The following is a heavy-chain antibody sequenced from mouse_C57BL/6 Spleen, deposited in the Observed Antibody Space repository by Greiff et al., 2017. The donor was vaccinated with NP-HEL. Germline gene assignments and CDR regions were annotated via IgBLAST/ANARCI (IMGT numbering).Heavy chain of an antibody. V-gene: IGHV1-18*01. CDR2: INPNNGGT. D-gene: IGHD2-1*01. CDR3: ARYEGNYWYFDV. J-gene: IGHJ1*03. CDR1: GYTFTDYN. Sequence: VQLQQSGPELVKPGASVKIPCKASGYTFTDYNMDWVKQSHGKSLEWIGDINPNNGGTIYNQKFKGKATLTVDKSSSTAYMELRSLTSEDTAVYYCARYEGNYWYFDVWGTGTTVTVSS.